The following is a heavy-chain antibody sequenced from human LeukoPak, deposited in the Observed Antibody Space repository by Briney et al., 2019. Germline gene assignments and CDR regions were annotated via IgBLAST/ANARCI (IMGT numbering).Heavy chain of an antibody. V-gene: IGHV3-74*01. D-gene: IGHD1-26*01. J-gene: IGHJ4*02. CDR3: VIRWELLH. Sequence: PGGSLTLTCAVSGISISTHWRHWVRQAPREGLVWVSRIISDGSSTDYVDSVKGRFTISRGSARNTGYLKMHGVRAEDTAVYYCVIRWELLHWGQGTLVTVSS. CDR1: GISISTHW. CDR2: IISDGSST.